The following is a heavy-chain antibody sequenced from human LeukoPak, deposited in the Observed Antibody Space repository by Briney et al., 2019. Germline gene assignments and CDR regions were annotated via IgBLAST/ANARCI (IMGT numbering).Heavy chain of an antibody. CDR2: INHSGST. CDR1: GGSFSGYY. D-gene: IGHD3-3*01. CDR3: ARGRGTIFGVVIAYMDV. V-gene: IGHV4-34*01. Sequence: SETLSLTCAVYGGSFSGYYWSWIRQPPGKGLEWIGEINHSGSTNYNPSLKSRVTISVDMSKNQFSLKLSSVTAADTAVYYCARGRGTIFGVVIAYMDVWGKGTTVTVSS. J-gene: IGHJ6*03.